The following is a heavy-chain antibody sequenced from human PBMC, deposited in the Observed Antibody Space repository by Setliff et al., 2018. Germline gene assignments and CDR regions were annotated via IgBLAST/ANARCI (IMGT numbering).Heavy chain of an antibody. J-gene: IGHJ4*02. Sequence: SETLSLTCTVSSGSINSGDYYWSWIRQPPGKGLEWIGYIYHSGSTYYNPSLKSRVTISVDTSKHQFSLKLSSVTAADTAVYYCATYSLLWFGELSRWGQGTLVTVS. CDR2: IYHSGST. D-gene: IGHD3-10*01. CDR1: SGSINSGDYY. CDR3: ATYSLLWFGELSR. V-gene: IGHV4-30-4*01.